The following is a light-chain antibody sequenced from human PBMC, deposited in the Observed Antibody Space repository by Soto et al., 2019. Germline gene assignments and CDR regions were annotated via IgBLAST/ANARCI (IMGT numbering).Light chain of an antibody. Sequence: QSALTQPASVSGSPGQSITISCTGTSRDVGSYNLVSWYQQHPGKAPKLMIYEGSKRPSGVSNRFSGSKSGNTASLTISGLQAEDEADYYCCSYAGSSTSVVFCGGTKLTVL. J-gene: IGLJ2*01. CDR2: EGS. CDR1: SRDVGSYNL. V-gene: IGLV2-23*01. CDR3: CSYAGSSTSVV.